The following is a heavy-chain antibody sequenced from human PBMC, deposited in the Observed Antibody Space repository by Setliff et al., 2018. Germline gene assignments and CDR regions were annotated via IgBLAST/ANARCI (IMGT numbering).Heavy chain of an antibody. CDR1: GFTFSSYW. J-gene: IGHJ6*02. CDR2: IKQDGSEK. D-gene: IGHD5-12*01. Sequence: PGGSLRLSCAASGFTFSSYWMSWVRQPPGKGLEWVANIKQDGSEKYYVDSVKGRFTISRDNAKNSLYLQMNSLRAEDTAVYYCARGSGYLTSFYYYYYGMDVWGQGTTVTVSS. CDR3: ARGSGYLTSFYYYYYGMDV. V-gene: IGHV3-7*01.